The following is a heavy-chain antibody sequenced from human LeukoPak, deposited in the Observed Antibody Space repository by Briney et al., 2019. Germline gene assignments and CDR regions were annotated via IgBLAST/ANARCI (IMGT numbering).Heavy chain of an antibody. CDR2: ISGGGGST. J-gene: IGHJ4*02. CDR3: ARDLTSGSYYDY. Sequence: GGSLRLSCAASGFTFNNHAMNWVRQAPGKGLEWVSSISGGGGSTNYADSVKGRFTISRDNSKNTLYLQMNSLRAEDTAVYYCARDLTSGSYYDYWGQGTLVTVSS. V-gene: IGHV3-23*01. CDR1: GFTFNNHA. D-gene: IGHD1-26*01.